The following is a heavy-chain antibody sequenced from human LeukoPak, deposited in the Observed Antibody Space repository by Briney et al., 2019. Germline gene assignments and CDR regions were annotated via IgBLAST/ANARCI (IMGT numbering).Heavy chain of an antibody. J-gene: IGHJ4*02. CDR3: ARDRDIVLMVYDY. CDR2: ISSSGSTI. CDR1: GFTFSDYY. V-gene: IGHV3-11*04. Sequence: GGSLRLSCAASGFTFSDYYMSWIRQAPGKGLEWVSYISSSGSTIYYADSVKGRFTISRDNAKNSLYLQMNSLRAEDTAVYYCARDRDIVLMVYDYWGQGTLVTVSS. D-gene: IGHD2-8*01.